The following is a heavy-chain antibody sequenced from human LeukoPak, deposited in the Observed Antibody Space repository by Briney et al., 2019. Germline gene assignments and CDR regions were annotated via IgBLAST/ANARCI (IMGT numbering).Heavy chain of an antibody. CDR3: ARKSGSYYYFDY. V-gene: IGHV5-51*01. D-gene: IGHD1-26*01. Sequence: GESLKISCQDSGYRLLPYWIGWVRQMPGKGLEWMGIIYPGDSETRYGPSFQGQVTISADRSTGTAYLQWSSLKASDTAMYYCARKSGSYYYFDYWGQGTLVTVSS. CDR2: IYPGDSET. J-gene: IGHJ4*02. CDR1: GYRLLPYW.